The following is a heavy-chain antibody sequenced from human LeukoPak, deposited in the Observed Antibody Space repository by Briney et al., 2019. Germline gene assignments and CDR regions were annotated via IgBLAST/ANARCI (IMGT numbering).Heavy chain of an antibody. Sequence: GGSLRLSCAASGFTFSSYGMHWVRQAPGKGLEWVAYIQYDRSNQQYAGSVKGRFSISRDNSKNTLSLQMNSLRAEDTAVYYCASHGGTAPYWGQGTLVTVSS. CDR2: IQYDRSNQ. CDR1: GFTFSSYG. J-gene: IGHJ4*02. D-gene: IGHD3-16*01. CDR3: ASHGGTAPY. V-gene: IGHV3-30*02.